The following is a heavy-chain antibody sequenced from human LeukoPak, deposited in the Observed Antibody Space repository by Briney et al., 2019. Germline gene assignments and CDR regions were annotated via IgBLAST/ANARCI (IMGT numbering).Heavy chain of an antibody. Sequence: TSSETLSLTCTVSGGPISSGGYYWSWIRQHPGKGLEWIGYIYYSGSTYYNPSLKSRVTISVDTSKNQFSLKLSSVTAADTAVYYCARAVDIVATDAFDIWGQGTMVTVSS. CDR3: ARAVDIVATDAFDI. D-gene: IGHD5-12*01. V-gene: IGHV4-31*03. J-gene: IGHJ3*02. CDR2: IYYSGST. CDR1: GGPISSGGYY.